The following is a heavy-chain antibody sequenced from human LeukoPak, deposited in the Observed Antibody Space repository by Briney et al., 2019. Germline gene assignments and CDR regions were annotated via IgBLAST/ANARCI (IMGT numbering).Heavy chain of an antibody. J-gene: IGHJ4*02. Sequence: GGSLRLSCEASAFTFSKYSMTWVRQGPGRRLEWVATIKEDGSAQDYVDSVKGRFTISRDNAKKLVSLQVNSLRAEDTAVYYCATTSSLPDYFHYWGQGILVTVSS. CDR2: IKEDGSAQ. CDR3: ATTSSLPDYFHY. CDR1: AFTFSKYS. V-gene: IGHV3-7*01. D-gene: IGHD2-2*01.